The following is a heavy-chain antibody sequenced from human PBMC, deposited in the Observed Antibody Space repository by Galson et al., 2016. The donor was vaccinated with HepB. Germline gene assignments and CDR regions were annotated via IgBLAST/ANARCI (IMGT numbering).Heavy chain of an antibody. J-gene: IGHJ4*02. CDR1: GYLFPNYW. CDR3: VSRARECYGGNCYTRYFDY. D-gene: IGHD2-21*02. V-gene: IGHV5-51*01. Sequence: QSGAEVKKPGESLKISCQGFGYLFPNYWVAWVRQLPRKGLEWMGIVYPGDSDTRYNPYFQGQVNISADKSINTTYLEWGSVKASDTATYCCVSRARECYGGNCYTRYFDYWGRGTLVLVSS. CDR2: VYPGDSDT.